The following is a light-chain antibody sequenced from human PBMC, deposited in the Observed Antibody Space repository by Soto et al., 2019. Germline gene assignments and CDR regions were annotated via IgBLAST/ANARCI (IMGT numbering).Light chain of an antibody. J-gene: IGKJ4*01. CDR2: DAS. V-gene: IGKV1-33*01. CDR1: QDISNY. Sequence: DIQMTQSPSSLSASVGDRVTITCQASQDISNYLNWYQQKTGKAPKLLIYDASNLETGVPSRFSGSRSGTDFTFTSSSLQPEDIATYYCQQYDNLPRTFGGGTKVEIK. CDR3: QQYDNLPRT.